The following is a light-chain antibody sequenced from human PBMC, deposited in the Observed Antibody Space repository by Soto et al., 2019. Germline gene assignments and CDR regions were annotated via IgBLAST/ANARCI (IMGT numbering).Light chain of an antibody. CDR1: QSVSRNY. Sequence: EVVLTQSPGTLSLSPGERATLSCRASQSVSRNYLAWYQKKPGQAPRLLIYGASTRATAIPDRFSGSGSGTDFTLTITRLEPEDFAVYYCQRYNNWPLTFGGGTKVENK. J-gene: IGKJ4*01. CDR3: QRYNNWPLT. CDR2: GAS. V-gene: IGKV3-20*01.